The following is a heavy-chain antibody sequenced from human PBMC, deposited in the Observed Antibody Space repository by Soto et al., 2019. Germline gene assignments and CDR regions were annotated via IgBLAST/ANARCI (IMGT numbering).Heavy chain of an antibody. D-gene: IGHD3-22*01. CDR1: GGSFIGYY. CDR2: INHSGST. V-gene: IGHV4-34*01. CDR3: ARYDSSGYYRTTRFDY. Sequence: SETLSLTCAVYGGSFIGYYWSWIRQPPGKGLEWIGEINHSGSTNYNPSLKSRVTISVDTSKNQFSLKLSSVTAADTAVYYCARYDSSGYYRTTRFDYWGQGTLVTVSS. J-gene: IGHJ4*02.